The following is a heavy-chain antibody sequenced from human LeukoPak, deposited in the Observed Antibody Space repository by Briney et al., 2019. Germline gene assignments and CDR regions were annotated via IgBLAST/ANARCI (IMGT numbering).Heavy chain of an antibody. CDR2: ISSSGSTI. V-gene: IGHV3-48*03. CDR3: ARSPKQYDILTGYYYYGMDV. J-gene: IGHJ6*02. Sequence: GGSLRLSCAASGFTFSSYEMNWVRQAPGKGLEWVSYISSSGSTIYYADSVKGRFTISRDNAKNSLYLQMNSLRAEDTAVYYCARSPKQYDILTGYYYYGMDVWGQGTTVTVSS. D-gene: IGHD3-9*01. CDR1: GFTFSSYE.